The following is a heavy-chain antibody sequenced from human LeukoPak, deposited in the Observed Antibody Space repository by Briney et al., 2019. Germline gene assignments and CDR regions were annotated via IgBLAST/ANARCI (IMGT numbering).Heavy chain of an antibody. CDR3: ARDAAAGAYYYYGMDV. Sequence: GRSLRLSCAASGFTFSSYAMHWVRQAPGKGLEWVAVISYDGSNKYYADSVKGRFTISRDNSKNTLYLQMNSLRAEDTAVHYCARDAAAGAYYYYGMDVWGKGTTVTVSS. CDR1: GFTFSSYA. D-gene: IGHD6-13*01. J-gene: IGHJ6*04. CDR2: ISYDGSNK. V-gene: IGHV3-30*04.